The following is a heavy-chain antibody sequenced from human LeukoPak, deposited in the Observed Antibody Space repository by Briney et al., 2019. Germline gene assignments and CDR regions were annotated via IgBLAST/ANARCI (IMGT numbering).Heavy chain of an antibody. D-gene: IGHD3-9*01. CDR1: GGSISSGGYY. CDR2: IYYSGST. V-gene: IGHV4-31*03. J-gene: IGHJ4*02. CDR3: ARFPTYYDILTGYTDDY. Sequence: PSETLSLTCTVSGGSISSGGYYWSWIRQHPGKGLEWIGYIYYSGSTYYNPSLKSRVTISVDTSKNQFSLKLSSVTAADTAVYYCARFPTYYDILTGYTDDYWGQGTLVTVSS.